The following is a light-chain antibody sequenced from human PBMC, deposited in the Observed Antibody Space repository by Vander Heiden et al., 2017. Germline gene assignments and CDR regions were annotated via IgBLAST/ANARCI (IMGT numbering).Light chain of an antibody. CDR1: QSVSSY. CDR3: QQRSNGPLT. V-gene: IGKV3-11*01. J-gene: IGKJ4*01. Sequence: EIVLTQSPATLSLSPGERATLSCRASQSVSSYLAGYQQKPGQAPRLLINDASNRAPGIPARSRGSGSGTAVPLTSSSIETEDFAVYYCQQRSNGPLTFGGGTKVEIK. CDR2: DAS.